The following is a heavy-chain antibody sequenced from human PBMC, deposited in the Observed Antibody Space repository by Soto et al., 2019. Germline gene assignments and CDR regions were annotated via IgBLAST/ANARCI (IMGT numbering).Heavy chain of an antibody. V-gene: IGHV1-3*01. J-gene: IGHJ4*02. D-gene: IGHD1-1*01. CDR1: GYTFTSYA. CDR3: ARAELGTPGTAPDH. Sequence: GASVKVSCKASGYTFTSYAMHWVRQAPGQRLEWMGWINAGNGNTKYSQKFQGRVTITRDTSASTAYMELSSLRSEDTAVYYCARAELGTPGTAPDHWGQGTLVTVSS. CDR2: INAGNGNT.